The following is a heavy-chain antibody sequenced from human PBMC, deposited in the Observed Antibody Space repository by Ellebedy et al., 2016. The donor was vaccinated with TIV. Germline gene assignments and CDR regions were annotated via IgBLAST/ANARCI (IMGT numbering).Heavy chain of an antibody. Sequence: ASVKVSCXASGGTFSSYAISWVRQAPGQGLEWMGEITPMFGTANYAQKFQGTVRITADESTRTAYMELSSLRSEDTAVYYCARCVVVTAILRYYEYGMDVWGQGTTVTVSS. J-gene: IGHJ6*02. D-gene: IGHD2-21*02. CDR1: GGTFSSYA. CDR2: ITPMFGTA. V-gene: IGHV1-69*13. CDR3: ARCVVVTAILRYYEYGMDV.